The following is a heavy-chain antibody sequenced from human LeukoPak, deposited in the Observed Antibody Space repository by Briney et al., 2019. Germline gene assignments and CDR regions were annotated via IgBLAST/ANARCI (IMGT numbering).Heavy chain of an antibody. CDR1: GGSISVYY. J-gene: IGHJ1*01. CDR3: ARHSKYYYDSSGSYVGYFQH. Sequence: SETLSLTCTVSGGSISVYYWSWIRQPPGKGLEWIGYIYDSGSTNYNPSLKSRVTISVDTSKNQFSLKLSSVTAADTAVYYCARHSKYYYDSSGSYVGYFQHWGQRTLVTVSS. V-gene: IGHV4-59*08. D-gene: IGHD3-22*01. CDR2: IYDSGST.